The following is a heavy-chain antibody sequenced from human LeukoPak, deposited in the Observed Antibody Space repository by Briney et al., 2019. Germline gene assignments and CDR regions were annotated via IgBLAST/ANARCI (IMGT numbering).Heavy chain of an antibody. Sequence: PGGTLTLSCAGSGCTFTSYSFNWVRQAPATGLELVSSINTVGSYIYYSESVRGRFTISRDDSDNSLFLKLNTLKAEDTAVYFCARLRRNSDQSGFYYYYDIWGQGAPVTVSS. CDR3: ARLRRNSDQSGFYYYYDI. CDR2: INTVGSYI. D-gene: IGHD3-3*01. J-gene: IGHJ4*02. CDR1: GCTFTSYS. V-gene: IGHV3-21*01.